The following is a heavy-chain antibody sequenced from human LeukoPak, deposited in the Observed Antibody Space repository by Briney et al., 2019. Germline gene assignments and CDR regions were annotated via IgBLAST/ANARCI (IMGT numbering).Heavy chain of an antibody. D-gene: IGHD6-19*01. CDR3: ARDRSSGWYFDY. Sequence: SETLFLTCTVSGGSISSYYWSWIRQPPGKGLEWIGYIYYSGSTNYNPSLKSRVTISVDTSKNQFSLKLCSVTAADTAVYYCARDRSSGWYFDYWGQGTLVTVSS. CDR1: GGSISSYY. CDR2: IYYSGST. V-gene: IGHV4-59*01. J-gene: IGHJ4*02.